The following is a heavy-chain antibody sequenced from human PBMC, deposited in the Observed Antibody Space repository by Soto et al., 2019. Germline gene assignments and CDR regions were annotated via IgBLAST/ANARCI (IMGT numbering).Heavy chain of an antibody. Sequence: GGSLRLSCAASGFTFSNAWMSWVRQAPGKGLEWVGRIKSKTDGGTTDYAAPVKGRFTISRDDSKNTLYLQMNSLKTEDTAVYYCTTLIFGYSYGFDYWGQGTLVTVSS. V-gene: IGHV3-15*01. J-gene: IGHJ4*02. CDR2: IKSKTDGGTT. CDR3: TTLIFGYSYGFDY. CDR1: GFTFSNAW. D-gene: IGHD5-18*01.